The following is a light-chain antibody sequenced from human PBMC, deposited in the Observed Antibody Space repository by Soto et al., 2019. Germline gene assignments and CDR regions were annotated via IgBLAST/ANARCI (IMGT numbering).Light chain of an antibody. J-gene: IGLJ3*02. CDR2: EVN. CDR3: GSYGGSNNFV. V-gene: IGLV2-8*01. Sequence: QSVLTQPPSASGSPGQSVTISCTGTSSDVGGYNYVSWYQQHPGKAPKLMIYEVNKRPSGVPDRFSGSKSGNSASLTVSGLQAEDEADYYCGSYGGSNNFVFGGGTKLIVL. CDR1: SSDVGGYNY.